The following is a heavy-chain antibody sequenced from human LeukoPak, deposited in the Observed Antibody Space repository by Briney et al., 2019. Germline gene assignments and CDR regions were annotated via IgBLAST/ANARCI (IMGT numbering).Heavy chain of an antibody. CDR3: ARRPLLYGSGSYWDH. Sequence: GTSVTVSCKASGFTFSSSAVQWVRQARGQGLEWIGWIVVGGGNTNYAQRLQDRITITRDMSTSTAYMELSSLRSEDTAVYYCARRPLLYGSGSYWDHWGQGTLVTVSS. J-gene: IGHJ4*02. D-gene: IGHD3-10*01. V-gene: IGHV1-58*01. CDR1: GFTFSSSA. CDR2: IVVGGGNT.